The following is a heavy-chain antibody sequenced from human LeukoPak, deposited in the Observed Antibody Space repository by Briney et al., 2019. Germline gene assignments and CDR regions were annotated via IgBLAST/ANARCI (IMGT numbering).Heavy chain of an antibody. CDR1: GYSFTSYW. CDR3: ARRRITMVRGVIINWFDP. Sequence: GESLKISCKGSGYSFTSYWISWVRQMPGKGLEWMGRIDPSDSYTNYSPSFQGHATISADKPISTAYLQWSSLKASDTAMYYCARRRITMVRGVIINWFDPWGQGTLVTVSS. D-gene: IGHD3-10*01. J-gene: IGHJ5*02. V-gene: IGHV5-10-1*01. CDR2: IDPSDSYT.